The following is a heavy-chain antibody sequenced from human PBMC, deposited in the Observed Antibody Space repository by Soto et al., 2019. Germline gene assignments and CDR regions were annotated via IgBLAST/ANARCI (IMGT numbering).Heavy chain of an antibody. D-gene: IGHD6-13*01. CDR2: ISYDGSNK. CDR3: AKDPRIAATGTAWFDP. Sequence: VQLVESGGGVVQPGRSLRLSCAASGFTFSSYGMHWVRQAPGEGLEWVAVISYDGSNKLYADSVKGRFTISRDNSKNTLYLQMNSLRVEDTAVYYCAKDPRIAATGTAWFDPWGQGTLVTVSS. CDR1: GFTFSSYG. J-gene: IGHJ5*02. V-gene: IGHV3-30*18.